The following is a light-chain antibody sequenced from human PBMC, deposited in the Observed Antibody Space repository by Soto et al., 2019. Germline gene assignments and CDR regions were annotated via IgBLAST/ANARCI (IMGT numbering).Light chain of an antibody. V-gene: IGKV1-5*01. CDR3: QQYYSDWT. Sequence: DIQTTQSPSTLSASVGDRVTITCRASQSISGWLAWYQQKPGTAPKLLIYEASNLESGVPSRFSGSGSGTEFTLTISSLQPDDFATYYCQQYYSDWTFGQGTKVDIK. CDR1: QSISGW. J-gene: IGKJ1*01. CDR2: EAS.